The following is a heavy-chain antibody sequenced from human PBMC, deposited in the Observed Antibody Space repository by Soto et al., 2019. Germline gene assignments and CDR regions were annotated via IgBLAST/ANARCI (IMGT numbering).Heavy chain of an antibody. D-gene: IGHD5-12*01. Sequence: PSETLSLTCAVYGGCFSGYYWSWIRQPPGKGLEWIGEINHSGSTNYNPSLKSRVTISVATSKNQFSLKLSSVTAADTAVYYCARDITYSGYHSYDYWGQGILVT. V-gene: IGHV4-34*01. CDR1: GGCFSGYY. CDR3: ARDITYSGYHSYDY. CDR2: INHSGST. J-gene: IGHJ4*02.